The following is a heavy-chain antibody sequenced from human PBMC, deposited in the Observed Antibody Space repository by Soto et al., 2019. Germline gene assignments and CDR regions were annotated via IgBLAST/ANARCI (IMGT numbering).Heavy chain of an antibody. J-gene: IGHJ5*02. CDR2: INGYNGNT. CDR1: GYTFTTYG. V-gene: IGHV1-18*01. Sequence: QVQLVQAGAEVKKPGASVKVSCKASGYTFTTYGVYWLRQAPGQGLEWMGWINGYNGNTMYEQKRQGRVTMTTDTSTNTANLELRGVTSDDTAVYYCARARALVAGDRALGSWGEGTLVIVSS. D-gene: IGHD6-19*01. CDR3: ARARALVAGDRALGS.